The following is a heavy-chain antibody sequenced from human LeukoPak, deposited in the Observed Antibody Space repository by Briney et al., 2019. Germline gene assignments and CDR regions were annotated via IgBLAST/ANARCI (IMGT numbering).Heavy chain of an antibody. D-gene: IGHD6-19*01. CDR1: GGSISGYY. CDR3: ARLLVGCPGDY. CDR2: IYSSGST. Sequence: SETLSLTCTVSGGSISGYYWSWIRQPPGKGLEWIAYIYSSGSTSYNPSLKSRVTISVDTSKNQFSLKLTSVTAADTAVYYCARLLVGCPGDYWGQGTLVTVSS. J-gene: IGHJ4*02. V-gene: IGHV4-59*08.